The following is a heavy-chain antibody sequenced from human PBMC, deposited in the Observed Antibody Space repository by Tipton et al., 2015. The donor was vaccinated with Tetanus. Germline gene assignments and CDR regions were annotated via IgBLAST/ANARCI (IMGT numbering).Heavy chain of an antibody. V-gene: IGHV4-59*12. CDR1: GGSMSGYY. D-gene: IGHD3-16*01. Sequence: TLSLTCIVSGGSMSGYYWSWIRQPPGKGLEWIGYIYDTGNTNYKSSLKSPVTISVDTKNQLSLELTSVTAADTAVYYCVRGNWITDFWGQGTLVTVSS. CDR3: VRGNWITDF. J-gene: IGHJ4*02. CDR2: IYDTGNT.